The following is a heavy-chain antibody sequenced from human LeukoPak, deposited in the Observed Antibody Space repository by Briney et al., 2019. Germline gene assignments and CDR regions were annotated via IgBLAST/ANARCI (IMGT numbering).Heavy chain of an antibody. D-gene: IGHD5-12*01. J-gene: IGHJ4*02. Sequence: SGGSLRLSCAASGFSFNKYAMSWVRQAPGKGLEWVSIIIASSGSTFYADSVKGRLTISRDNSKNTLYLQMKSLRVEDTAVYYCVKGGYDFVEVAYFDFWGQGALVTVSS. CDR3: VKGGYDFVEVAYFDF. CDR2: IIASSGST. V-gene: IGHV3-23*01. CDR1: GFSFNKYA.